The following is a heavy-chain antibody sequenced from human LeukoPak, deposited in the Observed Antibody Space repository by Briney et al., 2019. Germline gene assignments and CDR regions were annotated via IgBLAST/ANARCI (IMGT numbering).Heavy chain of an antibody. J-gene: IGHJ4*02. CDR2: IYYSGST. CDR3: ARAPKARYSGSYPFDY. Sequence: SETLSLTCTVSGGSISSSSYYWGWIRQPPGKGLEWIGSIYYSGSTYYNPSLKSRVTISVDTSKNQFSLKLSSVTAADTAVYYCARAPKARYSGSYPFDYWGQGTLVTVSS. CDR1: GGSISSSSYY. V-gene: IGHV4-39*07. D-gene: IGHD1-26*01.